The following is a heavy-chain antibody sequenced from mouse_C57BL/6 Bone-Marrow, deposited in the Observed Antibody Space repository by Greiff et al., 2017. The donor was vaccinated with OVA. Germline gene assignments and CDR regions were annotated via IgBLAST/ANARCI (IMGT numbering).Heavy chain of an antibody. CDR3: ARCPFYGSKSDY. CDR2: IYPRSGNT. CDR1: GYTFTSYG. Sequence: QVQLKESGAELARPGASVKLSCKASGYTFTSYGISWVKQRTGQGLEWIGEIYPRSGNTYYNEKFKGKATLTADKSSSTAYMELRSLKSEDSAVYYCARCPFYGSKSDYWGQGTTLTVSS. J-gene: IGHJ2*01. D-gene: IGHD1-1*01. V-gene: IGHV1-81*01.